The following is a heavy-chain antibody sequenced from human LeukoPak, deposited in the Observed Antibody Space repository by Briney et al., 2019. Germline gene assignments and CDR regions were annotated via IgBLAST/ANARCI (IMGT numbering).Heavy chain of an antibody. CDR3: AMGAIVATIDY. V-gene: IGHV3-66*01. Sequence: GGSLRLSCAASGLTVSSNYMSWVRQAPGKGLEWVALIYSGSSTYYADSVTGRFTISRDKSKNTLYLQMSSLRVEDTAVYYCAMGAIVATIDYWGQGTLVTVSS. CDR2: IYSGSST. D-gene: IGHD5-12*01. J-gene: IGHJ4*02. CDR1: GLTVSSNY.